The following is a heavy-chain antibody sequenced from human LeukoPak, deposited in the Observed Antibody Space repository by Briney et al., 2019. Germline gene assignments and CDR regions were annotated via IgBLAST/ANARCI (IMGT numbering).Heavy chain of an antibody. V-gene: IGHV5-10-1*01. Sequence: GESLKISCKGSGYSFTSYWISWVRQMPGKGLEWMGRIDPSDSYTNYSPSFQGHVTISADKSISTAYLQRSSLKASDTAMYYCARHPGAPFYIVVVPAVPFDPWGQGTLVTVSS. CDR2: IDPSDSYT. CDR3: ARHPGAPFYIVVVPAVPFDP. D-gene: IGHD2-2*01. CDR1: GYSFTSYW. J-gene: IGHJ5*02.